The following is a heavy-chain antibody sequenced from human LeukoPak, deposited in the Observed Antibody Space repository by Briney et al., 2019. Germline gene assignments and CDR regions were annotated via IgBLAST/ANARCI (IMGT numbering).Heavy chain of an antibody. CDR3: AIMHRYYDGSGYWVQ. D-gene: IGHD3-22*01. V-gene: IGHV3-23*01. CDR1: GFTFSSYA. CDR2: ISTTGGTT. J-gene: IGHJ4*02. Sequence: GGSLRLSCAASGFTFSSYAMSWVRQGPGKGLEWVSGISTTGGTTSYADAVKGRFTISRDNPRNTLYMQMNSLRAEDTAVYYCAIMHRYYDGSGYWVQWGQGTLVTVS.